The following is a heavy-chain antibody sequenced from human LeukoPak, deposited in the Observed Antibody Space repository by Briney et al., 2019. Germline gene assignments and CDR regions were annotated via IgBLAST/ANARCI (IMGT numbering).Heavy chain of an antibody. CDR1: GFTFSSYW. V-gene: IGHV3-74*01. D-gene: IGHD1-26*01. Sequence: GGSLRLSCAASGFTFSSYWMHWVRQAPGKGLVWVSRINSDGSSTSYADSGKGRFTISRDNAKNTLYLQMNSLRAEDTAVYYCARDRDSGSYPHGGGFGPWGQGTLVTVSS. CDR3: ARDRDSGSYPHGGGFGP. CDR2: INSDGSST. J-gene: IGHJ5*02.